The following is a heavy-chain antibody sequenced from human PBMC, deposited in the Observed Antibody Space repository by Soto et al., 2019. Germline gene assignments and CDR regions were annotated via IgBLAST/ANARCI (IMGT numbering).Heavy chain of an antibody. CDR3: ARDDYKDGGNNWFDP. Sequence: PSETLSLTCNVSGGSISGYYWSWIRQPAGKGLEWIGRMYTKERTNYNLSFKSRVTMSVDTSKNQFSLKLNAVTAADTAVYYCARDDYKDGGNNWFDPWGQGTLVTVSS. CDR2: MYTKERT. CDR1: GGSISGYY. D-gene: IGHD3-16*01. V-gene: IGHV4-4*07. J-gene: IGHJ5*02.